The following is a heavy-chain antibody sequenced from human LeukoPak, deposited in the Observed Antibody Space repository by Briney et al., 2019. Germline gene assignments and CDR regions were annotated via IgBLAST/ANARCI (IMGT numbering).Heavy chain of an antibody. CDR2: INWNGGST. V-gene: IGHV3-20*04. D-gene: IGHD1-26*01. J-gene: IGHJ3*02. CDR1: GFTFDDYG. Sequence: GGSLRLSCAASGFTFDDYGMSWVRQAPGKGLEWVSGINWNGGSTGYADSVKGRFTISRDNAKNSLYLQMNSLRAEDTALYYCAGGSGSYIFGAFDIWGQGTMVTVSS. CDR3: AGGSGSYIFGAFDI.